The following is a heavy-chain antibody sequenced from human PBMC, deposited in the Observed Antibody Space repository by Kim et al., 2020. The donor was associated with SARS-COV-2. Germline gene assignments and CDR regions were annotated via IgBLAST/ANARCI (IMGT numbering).Heavy chain of an antibody. Sequence: GGSLRLSCAASGFTFDDYTMHWVRQAPGKGLEWVSLISWDGGSTYYADSVKGRFTISRDNSTNSLYLQMNSLRTEDTALYYCAKALGPRIAVAGTLGYWGQGTLVTVSS. CDR3: AKALGPRIAVAGTLGY. CDR1: GFTFDDYT. D-gene: IGHD6-19*01. CDR2: ISWDGGST. V-gene: IGHV3-43*01. J-gene: IGHJ4*02.